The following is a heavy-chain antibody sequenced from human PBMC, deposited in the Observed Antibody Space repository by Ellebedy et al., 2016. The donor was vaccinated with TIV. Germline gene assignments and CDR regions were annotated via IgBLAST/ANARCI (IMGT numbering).Heavy chain of an antibody. Sequence: ASVKVSXXASGYTFTSYDINWVRQATGQGLEWMGWMNPNSGNTGYAQKFQGRVTMTTDTSTSTAYMELRSLRSDDTAVYYCARDNYDSSGYYPTYYYYGMDVWGQGTTVTVSS. D-gene: IGHD3-22*01. CDR1: GYTFTSYD. CDR2: MNPNSGNT. V-gene: IGHV1-8*01. J-gene: IGHJ6*02. CDR3: ARDNYDSSGYYPTYYYYGMDV.